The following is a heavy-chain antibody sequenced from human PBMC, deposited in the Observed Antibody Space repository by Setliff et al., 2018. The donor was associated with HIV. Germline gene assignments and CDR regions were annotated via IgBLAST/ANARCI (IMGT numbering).Heavy chain of an antibody. CDR3: AGGRGIYGSGALEAYDI. CDR2: ISGYGNR. Sequence: ASVKVSCKASGYTFNNYGVMWVRQAPGQGLEWMGWISGYGNRKYAQKFEGRLTVTTDTSTSTAYMELRTLRPDDTAVYFCAGGRGIYGSGALEAYDIWGQGTMVTVSS. CDR1: GYTFNNYG. D-gene: IGHD3-10*01. J-gene: IGHJ3*02. V-gene: IGHV1-18*01.